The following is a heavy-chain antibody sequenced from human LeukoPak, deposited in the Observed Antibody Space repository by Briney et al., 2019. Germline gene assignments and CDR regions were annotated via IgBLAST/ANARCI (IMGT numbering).Heavy chain of an antibody. CDR1: GGSISSYY. CDR2: IYHSGST. J-gene: IGHJ6*03. D-gene: IGHD2-15*01. Sequence: SETLSLTCTVSGGSISSYYWGWIRQPPGQGLEWIGSIYHSGSTYYNPSLKSRVTISVDTSKNQFSLKLSSVTAADTAVYYCARDSPRYCSGGSCYYYYMDVWGKGTTVTVSS. V-gene: IGHV4-38-2*02. CDR3: ARDSPRYCSGGSCYYYYMDV.